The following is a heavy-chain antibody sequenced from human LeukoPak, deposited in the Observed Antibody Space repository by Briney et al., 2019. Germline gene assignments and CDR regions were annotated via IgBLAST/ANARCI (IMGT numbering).Heavy chain of an antibody. CDR2: ISSTAISI. Sequence: QPGGSLRLSCTASGFTFSSYEMNWVHQAPGKGLEWVSYISSTAISIYYADSVKGRFTISRDNAKNFLYLQMNSLRAEDTAVYYCARAAYCSSTTTCPYYYYMDVWGKGTTVTVSS. D-gene: IGHD2/OR15-2a*01. V-gene: IGHV3-48*03. CDR1: GFTFSSYE. CDR3: ARAAYCSSTTTCPYYYYMDV. J-gene: IGHJ6*03.